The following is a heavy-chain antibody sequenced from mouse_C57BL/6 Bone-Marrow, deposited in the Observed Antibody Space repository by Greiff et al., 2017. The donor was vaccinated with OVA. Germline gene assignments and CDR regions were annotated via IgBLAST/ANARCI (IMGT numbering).Heavy chain of an antibody. Sequence: VQLQQSGPELVKPGASVKISCKASGYSFTSYYIHWVKQRPGQGLEWIGWIYPGSGNTKYNEKFKGKATLTADTSSSTAYMQRSSLTSEDSAVYYCAREGGYDGYYVDYWGQGTTLTVSS. D-gene: IGHD2-3*01. CDR1: GYSFTSYY. V-gene: IGHV1-66*01. CDR3: AREGGYDGYYVDY. CDR2: IYPGSGNT. J-gene: IGHJ2*01.